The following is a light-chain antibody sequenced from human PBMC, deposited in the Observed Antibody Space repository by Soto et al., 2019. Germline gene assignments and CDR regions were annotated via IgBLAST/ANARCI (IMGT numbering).Light chain of an antibody. J-gene: IGKJ1*01. CDR1: QGIGDA. CDR3: LQHNTYPWK. V-gene: IGKV1-17*02. Sequence: DIQMTQSPSSLSASVGDRVIITCRARQGIGDALGWYQHKPGQAPKRQTYAASSLQSGVPSRCSGSGSGPDFTLTIRNPAPDDFDCYHCLQHNTYPWKFGQGTKVEVK. CDR2: AAS.